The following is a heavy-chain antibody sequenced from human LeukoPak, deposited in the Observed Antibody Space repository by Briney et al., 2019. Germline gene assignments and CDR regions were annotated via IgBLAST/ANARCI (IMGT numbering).Heavy chain of an antibody. J-gene: IGHJ6*02. CDR3: ARDLEYSITGGGNYYYYYGMDV. Sequence: ASVKVSCKASGYSFNGYYMHWLRQAPGHGLEWMGWINGYTGDTHYALNFQGRVTMTRDTSTSTVYMELSSLRSEDTAVYYCARDLEYSITGGGNYYYYYGMDVWGQGTTVTVSS. CDR2: INGYTGDT. CDR1: GYSFNGYY. V-gene: IGHV1-2*02. D-gene: IGHD6-6*01.